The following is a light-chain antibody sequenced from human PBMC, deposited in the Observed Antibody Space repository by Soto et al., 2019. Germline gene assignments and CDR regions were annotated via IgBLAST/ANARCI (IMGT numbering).Light chain of an antibody. J-gene: IGLJ3*02. CDR1: NSDVGSYKF. CDR2: EAT. Sequence: QSALTQPASVSGSPGQSITISCTGTNSDVGSYKFVSWYQQHPGKVPKLIIYEATKRPSGLSNRFSGSKSGNTASLTISGLQAEDEADYYCCSFAGGGATWVFGGGTKVNVL. CDR3: CSFAGGGATWV. V-gene: IGLV2-23*01.